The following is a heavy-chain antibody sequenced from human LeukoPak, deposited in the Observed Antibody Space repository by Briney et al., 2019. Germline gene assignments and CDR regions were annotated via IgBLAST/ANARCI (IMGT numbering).Heavy chain of an antibody. V-gene: IGHV3-23*01. Sequence: GGSLRLSCAASGFTFSNYAMSWVRQAPGKGLEWVSAITGSGGNTYYADSVKGRFTISRDNSKTTVFLQMNSLRAEDTAVYYCAKWGDYDVLTGYYVSDYWGQGTLVTVSS. CDR2: ITGSGGNT. CDR3: AKWGDYDVLTGYYVSDY. CDR1: GFTFSNYA. D-gene: IGHD3-9*01. J-gene: IGHJ4*02.